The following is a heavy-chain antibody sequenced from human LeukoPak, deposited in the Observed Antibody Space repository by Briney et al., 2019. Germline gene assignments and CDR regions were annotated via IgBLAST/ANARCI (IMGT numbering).Heavy chain of an antibody. V-gene: IGHV3-21*05. CDR2: ISSSSSYI. CDR3: ARDFRCSSTSCYRNYYYYYMDV. J-gene: IGHJ6*03. Sequence: GGSLRLSCAASGFTFSSYEMIWVRQAPGKGLEWVSYISSSSSYIYYADSVKGRFTISRDNAKNSLYLQMNSLRAEDTAVYYCARDFRCSSTSCYRNYYYYYMDVWGKGTAVTVSS. D-gene: IGHD2-2*02. CDR1: GFTFSSYE.